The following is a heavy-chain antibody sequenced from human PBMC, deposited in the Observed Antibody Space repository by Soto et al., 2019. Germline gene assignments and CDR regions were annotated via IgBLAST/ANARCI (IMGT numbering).Heavy chain of an antibody. Sequence: GGSLRLSCAASGFTFSSYSMSWVRQAPGKGLEWVSAISGSGGSTYYADSVKGRFTISRDNSKNTLYLQVNSLRAEDTAVYYCAKHLGRYCSSTSCGGLYYYGMDVWGQGTTVTVSS. V-gene: IGHV3-23*01. CDR2: ISGSGGST. CDR3: AKHLGRYCSSTSCGGLYYYGMDV. CDR1: GFTFSSYS. J-gene: IGHJ6*02. D-gene: IGHD2-2*01.